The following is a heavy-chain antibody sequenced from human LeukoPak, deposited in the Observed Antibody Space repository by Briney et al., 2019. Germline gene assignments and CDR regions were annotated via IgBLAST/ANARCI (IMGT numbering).Heavy chain of an antibody. CDR3: TKLSPICKEGYYGMDV. Sequence: GESLKISCKGSGFDFTIHWIAWVRQMPGKGLEWMGIICPGDSNTKYSPSFRGQVTISADKSITTAYLQWSSLKVSDTAMYYCTKLSPICKEGYYGMDVWGQGTTVTVSS. V-gene: IGHV5-51*01. J-gene: IGHJ6*02. D-gene: IGHD5/OR15-5a*01. CDR2: ICPGDSNT. CDR1: GFDFTIHW.